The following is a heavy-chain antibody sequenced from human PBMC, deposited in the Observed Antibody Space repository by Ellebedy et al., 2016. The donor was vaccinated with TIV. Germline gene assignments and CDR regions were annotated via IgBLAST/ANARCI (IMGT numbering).Heavy chain of an antibody. D-gene: IGHD5-12*01. CDR2: ITTHDE. CDR3: ARDGGYDPTDYYYYGMDV. CDR1: GFSFSGYW. V-gene: IGHV3-74*03. J-gene: IGHJ6*02. Sequence: PGGSLRLSCEVSGFSFSGYWMHWVRQAPGKGLVWVSRITTHDEKYADSVKGRFTISRDNAKNSLYLQMNSLRAEDTAVYYCARDGGYDPTDYYYYGMDVWGQGTTVTVSS.